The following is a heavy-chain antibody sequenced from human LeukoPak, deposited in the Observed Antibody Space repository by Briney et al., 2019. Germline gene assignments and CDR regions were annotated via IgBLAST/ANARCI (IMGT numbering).Heavy chain of an antibody. D-gene: IGHD1-1*01. Sequence: ASVKVSCKASGFTFNGYFIHWVRPAPGQGLEWMGWINPNSGGTNYAQKFQGRVTMTRDTSISTAYMELSRLRSDDTAVYYCARGSQLFDYWGQGTLVTVSS. V-gene: IGHV1-2*02. CDR1: GFTFNGYF. CDR3: ARGSQLFDY. CDR2: INPNSGGT. J-gene: IGHJ4*02.